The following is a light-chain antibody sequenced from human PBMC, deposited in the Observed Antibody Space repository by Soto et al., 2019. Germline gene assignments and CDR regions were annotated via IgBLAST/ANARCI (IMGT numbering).Light chain of an antibody. V-gene: IGKV3-20*01. CDR1: QSVGGS. CDR2: HTS. Sequence: DIVFTQSPATLSLSPGERDTLSCRASQSVGGSLAWYQQRPGQAPRLLVYHTSNRATGIPDRFSASGSGTDFTLTISRLEPEDFAVYYCQQYESSPRTFGQGPKVDIK. J-gene: IGKJ1*01. CDR3: QQYESSPRT.